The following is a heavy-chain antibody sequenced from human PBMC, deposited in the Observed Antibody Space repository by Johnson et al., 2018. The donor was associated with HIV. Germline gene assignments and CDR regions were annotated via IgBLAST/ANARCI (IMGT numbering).Heavy chain of an antibody. D-gene: IGHD3-22*01. CDR1: GFTFKIYA. V-gene: IGHV3-30*04. CDR2: VSYDGPDK. J-gene: IGHJ3*02. Sequence: QMLLVESGGGVVQPGTSLRLSCAASGFTFKIYAMHWVRQAPGKGLEWVAVVSYDGPDKYYADSVKGRFTISRDNSKNTLYLQMNSLRAEDTAVYYCARGKYYYDSSGYYGPKTNNGAFDIWGQGTMVTVSS. CDR3: ARGKYYYDSSGYYGPKTNNGAFDI.